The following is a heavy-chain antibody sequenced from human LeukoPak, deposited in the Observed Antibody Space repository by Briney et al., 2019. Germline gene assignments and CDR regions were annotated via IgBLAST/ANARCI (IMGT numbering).Heavy chain of an antibody. V-gene: IGHV3-7*01. J-gene: IGHJ6*02. D-gene: IGHD5-24*01. CDR3: ARDLTPLIQLWPRTLDYNYGMDV. CDR2: IKEDGSEK. Sequence: GGSLRLSCAASGFTFSNYYMNWVRQAPGKGLEWVANIKEDGSEKYYVDFVKGRFTISRDNANNSLYLQMNSLRAEDTAVYYCARDLTPLIQLWPRTLDYNYGMDVWGQGTTVTVSS. CDR1: GFTFSNYY.